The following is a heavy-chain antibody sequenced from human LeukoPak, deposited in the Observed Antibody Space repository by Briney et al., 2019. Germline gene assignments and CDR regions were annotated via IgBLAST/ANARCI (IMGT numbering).Heavy chain of an antibody. V-gene: IGHV3-21*01. Sequence: GGSLRLSCAASGFTFNTYSMTWVRQAPGKGLEWVSSISSSSSYRYYADSVKGRFTISRDNAKNSLYLQMNSLRAEDTAVYYCTSDKALRYFEFDPWGQGTLVTVSS. CDR3: TSDKALRYFEFDP. J-gene: IGHJ5*02. D-gene: IGHD3-9*01. CDR1: GFTFNTYS. CDR2: ISSSSSYR.